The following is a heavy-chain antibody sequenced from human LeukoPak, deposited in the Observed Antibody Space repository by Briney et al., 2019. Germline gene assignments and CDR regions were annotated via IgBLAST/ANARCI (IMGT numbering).Heavy chain of an antibody. CDR2: ISNSGSTI. J-gene: IGHJ4*02. V-gene: IGHV3-48*02. D-gene: IGHD3-10*01. CDR1: GFTLSSYS. Sequence: GGSLRLSRAASGFTLSSYSMDWVRQAPGKGLEWVSYISNSGSTIYYADSVKGRFTISRDNAKNSLYLQMNSLRDDDTAVYYCARQNNYGPVDYWGQGTLVTVSS. CDR3: ARQNNYGPVDY.